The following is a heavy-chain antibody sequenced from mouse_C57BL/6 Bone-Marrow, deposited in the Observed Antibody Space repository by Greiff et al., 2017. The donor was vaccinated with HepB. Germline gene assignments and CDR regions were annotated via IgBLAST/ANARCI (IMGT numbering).Heavy chain of an antibody. J-gene: IGHJ4*01. V-gene: IGHV1-81*01. CDR3: ARHYGNYQWYAMDY. Sequence: QVQLQQSGAELARPGASVKLSCKASGYTFTSYGISWVKQRTGQGLEWIGEIYPRSGNTSYNEKFKGKATLTADKSSSTAYMELRSLTSEDSAVYFCARHYGNYQWYAMDYWGQGTSVTVSS. CDR2: IYPRSGNT. CDR1: GYTFTSYG. D-gene: IGHD2-1*01.